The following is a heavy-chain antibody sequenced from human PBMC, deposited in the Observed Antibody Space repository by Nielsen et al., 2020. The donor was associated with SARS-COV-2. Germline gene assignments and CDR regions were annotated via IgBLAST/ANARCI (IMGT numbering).Heavy chain of an antibody. J-gene: IGHJ2*01. V-gene: IGHV3-23*01. CDR2: ISGSGGST. CDR3: AKSNPPLWHWYFDL. CDR1: GFTFSSYA. Sequence: ETLSLTCAASGFTFSSYAMSWVRQAPGKGLEWVSAISGSGGSTYYADSVKGRFTISRDNSKNTLYLQMNSLRAEDTAVYYCAKSNPPLWHWYFDLWGRGTLVTVSS. D-gene: IGHD2-21*01.